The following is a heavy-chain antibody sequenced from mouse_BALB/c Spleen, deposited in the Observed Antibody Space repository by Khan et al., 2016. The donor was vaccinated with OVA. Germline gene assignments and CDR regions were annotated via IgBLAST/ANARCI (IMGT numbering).Heavy chain of an antibody. CDR3: ARTARIKY. CDR2: ISFSGST. CDR1: GYSITSGYG. Sequence: VQLQQSGPGLVKPSQSLSLTCTVTGYSITSGYGWNWIRQFPGNKLEWMGYISFSGSTNYNPSLKSRISITRDTSKNQFFLQLNSVTTEDTATYYCARTARIKYWGQGTTLTVSS. J-gene: IGHJ2*01. D-gene: IGHD1-2*01. V-gene: IGHV3-2*02.